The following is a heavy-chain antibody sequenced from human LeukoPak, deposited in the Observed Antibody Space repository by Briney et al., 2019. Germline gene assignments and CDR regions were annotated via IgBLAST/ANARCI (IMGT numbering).Heavy chain of an antibody. D-gene: IGHD4-17*01. J-gene: IGHJ4*02. CDR1: GGTFSSYA. CDR3: ARHINDYGDANFDS. CDR2: IIPIFGTA. V-gene: IGHV1-69*13. Sequence: SVKVSCKASGGTFSSYAISWVRQAPGQGLEWMGGIIPIFGTANYAQKFQGRVTITADESTSTAYMELSSLRSEDTAVYYCARHINDYGDANFDSWGQGTLVTVSS.